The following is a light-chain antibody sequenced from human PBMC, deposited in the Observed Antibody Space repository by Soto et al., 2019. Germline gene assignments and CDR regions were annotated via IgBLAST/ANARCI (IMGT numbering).Light chain of an antibody. V-gene: IGKV3-20*01. CDR2: DAS. Sequence: EIVVTQSPATLSVSPGARATLSCRASQSVNTNFAWYQQKPGQAPRLLIYDASTRATGIPDRFSGSGSGTDFTLTISRVEPEDFAVYYCQQYGSSHRTVGQGTKGEI. CDR3: QQYGSSHRT. CDR1: QSVNTN. J-gene: IGKJ1*01.